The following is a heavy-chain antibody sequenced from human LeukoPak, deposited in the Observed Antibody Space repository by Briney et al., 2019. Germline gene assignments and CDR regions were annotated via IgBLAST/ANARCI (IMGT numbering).Heavy chain of an antibody. V-gene: IGHV1-8*02. D-gene: IGHD5-12*01. CDR1: GYTFTIYG. J-gene: IGHJ4*02. CDR2: MNPDRGNT. CDR3: ARGQGWLPTFDL. Sequence: ASVKVSCKACGYTFTIYGINWVRQAPGQGLEWMGWMNPDRGNTGYAQKFQGRVTMTSDTSIGTAYMELKSLKFEDTAIYFCARGQGWLPTFDLWGQGTLVTVSS.